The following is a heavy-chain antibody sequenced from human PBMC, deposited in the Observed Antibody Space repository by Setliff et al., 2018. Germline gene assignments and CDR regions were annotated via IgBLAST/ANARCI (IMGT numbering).Heavy chain of an antibody. CDR1: GGSISSSSYY. V-gene: IGHV4-39*07. D-gene: IGHD3-10*01. Sequence: SETLSLTCTVSGGSISSSSYYWGWIRQPPGKGLEWIGSIYYSGSTNYNPSLKSRVTISVDTSKNQFSLKLSSVTAADTAVYYCARSGDYYGSGSYRLGYWGQGTRVTVSS. J-gene: IGHJ4*02. CDR2: IYYSGST. CDR3: ARSGDYYGSGSYRLGY.